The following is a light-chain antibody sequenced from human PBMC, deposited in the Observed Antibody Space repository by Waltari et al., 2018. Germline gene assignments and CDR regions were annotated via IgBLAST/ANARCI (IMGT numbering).Light chain of an antibody. Sequence: QSVLTQPASVSGSPGQSITISCTGTRSDIGAYTFVSWFQQLPGQAPRLLISEATKRPSGVSYRFSGSKSGNTASLSISDLQAEDEADYYCCSYVGGSRVLFGGGTKLTV. J-gene: IGLJ2*01. CDR3: CSYVGGSRVL. V-gene: IGLV2-23*01. CDR1: RSDIGAYTF. CDR2: EAT.